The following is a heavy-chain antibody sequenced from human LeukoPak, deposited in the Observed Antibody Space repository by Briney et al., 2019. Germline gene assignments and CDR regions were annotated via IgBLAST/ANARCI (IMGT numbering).Heavy chain of an antibody. D-gene: IGHD6-19*01. J-gene: IGHJ4*02. Sequence: SETLSLTCTVSGGSIIISSYYWGWIRQPPGKGLELIGSIYYSGTTYYNPSLKSRVTISVDTSKNKFSLRLSSVSAADTAVYYCAREVEQWLSHYYFDYWGQGTLVTVSS. V-gene: IGHV4-39*07. CDR3: AREVEQWLSHYYFDY. CDR1: GGSIIISSYY. CDR2: IYYSGTT.